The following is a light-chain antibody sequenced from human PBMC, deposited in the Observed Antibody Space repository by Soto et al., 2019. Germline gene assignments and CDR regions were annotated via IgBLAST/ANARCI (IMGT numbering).Light chain of an antibody. CDR2: TTY. Sequence: QSVLTQPPSASGTPGQRVTISCSGSDSNIGSFTVHWHQQVPGTAPKPLIHTTYQRPSGVPDRFSGSKSGTSGSLAISGLQPEDEADYYCASWDDSLSGFVFGTGTKVTVL. CDR3: ASWDDSLSGFV. V-gene: IGLV1-44*01. CDR1: DSNIGSFT. J-gene: IGLJ1*01.